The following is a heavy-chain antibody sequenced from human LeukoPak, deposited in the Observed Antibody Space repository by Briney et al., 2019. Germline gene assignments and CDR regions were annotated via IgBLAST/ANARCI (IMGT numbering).Heavy chain of an antibody. D-gene: IGHD2-15*01. CDR1: GGTFSSYA. V-gene: IGHV1-69*06. Sequence: GASVKVSCKASGGTFSSYAISWVRQAPGQGLEWMGGIIPIFGTANYAQKFQGRVTITADKSTSTAYMELSSLRSEDTAVYYCANIVVVVAATSKPYNWFGPWGQGTLVTVSS. J-gene: IGHJ5*02. CDR2: IIPIFGTA. CDR3: ANIVVVVAATSKPYNWFGP.